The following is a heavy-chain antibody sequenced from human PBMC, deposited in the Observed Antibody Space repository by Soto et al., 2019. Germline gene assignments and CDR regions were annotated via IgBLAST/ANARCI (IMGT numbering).Heavy chain of an antibody. Sequence: SETLSLTCAVYGGSFSGYYWTWIRQPPGTGLEWIGEINHSGSTNYNPSLKSRVTISVDTSKNQFSLKLTSVTAADTAVYYCARYKITGLFDYWGQGTQVTVSS. V-gene: IGHV4-34*01. CDR3: ARYKITGLFDY. D-gene: IGHD2-8*02. CDR2: INHSGST. J-gene: IGHJ4*02. CDR1: GGSFSGYY.